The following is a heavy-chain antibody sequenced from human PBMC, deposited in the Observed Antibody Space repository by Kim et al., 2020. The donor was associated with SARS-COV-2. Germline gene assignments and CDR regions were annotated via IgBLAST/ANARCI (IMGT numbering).Heavy chain of an antibody. D-gene: IGHD3-16*02. CDR3: AKFQGGKKINSDRWDAFDI. CDR1: GFTFSSYG. J-gene: IGHJ3*02. Sequence: GGSLRLSCAASGFTFSSYGMHWVRQAPGKGLEWVAVISYDGSNKYYADSVKGRFTISRDNSKNTLYLQMNSLRAEDTAVYYCAKFQGGKKINSDRWDAFDIWGQGTMVTVSS. CDR2: ISYDGSNK. V-gene: IGHV3-30*18.